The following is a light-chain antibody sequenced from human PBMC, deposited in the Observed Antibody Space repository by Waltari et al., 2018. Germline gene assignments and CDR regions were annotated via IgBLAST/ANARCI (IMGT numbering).Light chain of an antibody. V-gene: IGKV1-5*03. CDR3: LQYYSYWT. CDR2: KVS. CDR1: HNINNW. Sequence: DFQLTQSPSTLSASVGDRVTIPCRASHNINNWVAWYQQKPGKAPKLLIYKVSNLDVGVPSRFSGSGSGTQFTLTINSLQPDDFAAYYCLQYYSYWTFGPGTKVEIK. J-gene: IGKJ1*01.